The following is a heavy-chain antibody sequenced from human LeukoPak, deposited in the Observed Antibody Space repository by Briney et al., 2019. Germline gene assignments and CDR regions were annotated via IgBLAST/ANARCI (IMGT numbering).Heavy chain of an antibody. CDR1: GFTFSSYA. CDR2: ISYDGSNK. V-gene: IGHV3-30*04. CDR3: ARAKRRSVSLEFDY. J-gene: IGHJ4*02. D-gene: IGHD3-16*01. Sequence: GRSLRLSCAASGFTFSSYAMHWVRQAPGKGLEWVAVISYDGSNKYYADSVKGRFTISRDNSKNTLYLQMNSLRAEDTAVYYCARAKRRSVSLEFDYWGQGTLVTVSS.